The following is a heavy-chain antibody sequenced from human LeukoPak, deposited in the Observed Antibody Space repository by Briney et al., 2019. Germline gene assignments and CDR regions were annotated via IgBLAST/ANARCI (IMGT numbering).Heavy chain of an antibody. CDR2: IWYDGSNK. D-gene: IGHD3-10*01. J-gene: IGHJ6*02. V-gene: IGHV3-33*01. Sequence: PGGSLRLSCAASGFTFSSYGMHWVRQAPGKGLEWVAVIWYDGSNKYYADSVKGRFTISRDNSKNTLYLQMNGLRAEDTAVYYCARAKRYGSGSYRDRYGMDVWGQGTTVTVSS. CDR3: ARAKRYGSGSYRDRYGMDV. CDR1: GFTFSSYG.